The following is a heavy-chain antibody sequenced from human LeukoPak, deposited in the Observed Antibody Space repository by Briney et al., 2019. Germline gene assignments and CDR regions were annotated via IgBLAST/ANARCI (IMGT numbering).Heavy chain of an antibody. J-gene: IGHJ4*02. CDR3: ASRSGDFDY. CDR1: GGSISSGDYY. Sequence: SQTLSLICTVSGGSISSGDYYWSWIHPPPGKGLEWIGYIYYSGSTYYNPSLKSRVTISVDTSKNQFSLKLSSVTAADTAVYYCASRSGDFDYWGQGTLVTVSS. CDR2: IYYSGST. D-gene: IGHD3-10*01. V-gene: IGHV4-31*03.